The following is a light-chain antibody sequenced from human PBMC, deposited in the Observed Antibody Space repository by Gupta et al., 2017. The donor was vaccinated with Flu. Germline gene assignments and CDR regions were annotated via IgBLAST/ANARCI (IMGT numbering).Light chain of an antibody. CDR3: QQSADVPRT. V-gene: IGKV1-39*01. CDR1: QNIYNY. Sequence: DIQMTQSPSSLSASVGDRVSITCRAGQNIYNYVNWYQQKPGKAPKLLIYAASTLQSEVPSRFSGSGSGTDFTLTISGLQGEDSATYYCQQSADVPRTFGQGTKVEVK. J-gene: IGKJ1*01. CDR2: AAS.